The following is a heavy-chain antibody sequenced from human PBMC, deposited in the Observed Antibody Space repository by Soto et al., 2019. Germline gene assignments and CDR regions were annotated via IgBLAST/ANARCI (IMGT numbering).Heavy chain of an antibody. D-gene: IGHD1-26*01. Sequence: PGGSLRLSCAASGFTFSSYAMSRVRQAPGKGLEWVSTISGSGGNAYYADSVKGRFSISRDNSKNTLRLQMNSLRADDTAVYYCAKDGASGSYPPYYYFGMDVWGQGTTVTVSS. V-gene: IGHV3-23*01. CDR3: AKDGASGSYPPYYYFGMDV. CDR2: ISGSGGNA. CDR1: GFTFSSYA. J-gene: IGHJ6*02.